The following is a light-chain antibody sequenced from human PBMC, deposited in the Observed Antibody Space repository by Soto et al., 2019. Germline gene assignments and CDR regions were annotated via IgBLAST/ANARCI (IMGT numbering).Light chain of an antibody. CDR2: GAS. J-gene: IGKJ1*01. CDR3: QQYHNSPSA. CDR1: QSVSSSY. V-gene: IGKV3-20*01. Sequence: EIVLTQSPGTLSLSPGERATLSFMSSQSVSSSYLAWYQQKPGQAPRLLIYGASSRATGIPDRFSGSGSGTDFTLTISRLEPEDFAVYYCQQYHNSPSAFGQGTKVDI.